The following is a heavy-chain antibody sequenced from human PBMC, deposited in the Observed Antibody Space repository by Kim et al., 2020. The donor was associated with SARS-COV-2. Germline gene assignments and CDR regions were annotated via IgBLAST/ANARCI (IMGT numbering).Heavy chain of an antibody. CDR1: GFTFSSYA. Sequence: GGSLRLSCAASGFTFSSYAMHWVRQAPGKGLEWVAVISYDGSNKYYADSVKGRFTISRDNSKNTLYLQMNSLRAEDTAVYYCASPNSGSYRTYFDYRGQGTLVTVSS. J-gene: IGHJ4*02. CDR3: ASPNSGSYRTYFDY. D-gene: IGHD1-26*01. CDR2: ISYDGSNK. V-gene: IGHV3-30*04.